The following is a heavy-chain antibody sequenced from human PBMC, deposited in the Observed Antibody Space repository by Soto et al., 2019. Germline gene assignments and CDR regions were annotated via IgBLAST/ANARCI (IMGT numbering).Heavy chain of an antibody. Sequence: QVQLRESGPGLVKPSETLSLTCTVSSGSIGTYFWSWIRQPPGKGLEWIGYIYYSGTTNYNPSLTSRVTIFLDTSKNPSSLRLSSVTAADTAVYYCARGRGGTYDAFDIWGQGTLVTVSS. CDR2: IYYSGTT. V-gene: IGHV4-59*01. J-gene: IGHJ3*02. CDR1: SGSIGTYF. CDR3: ARGRGGTYDAFDI. D-gene: IGHD1-26*01.